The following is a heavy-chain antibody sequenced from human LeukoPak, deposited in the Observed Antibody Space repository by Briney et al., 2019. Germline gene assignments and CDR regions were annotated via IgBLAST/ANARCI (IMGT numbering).Heavy chain of an antibody. V-gene: IGHV1-18*01. CDR1: GYTFTSYG. D-gene: IGHD3-9*01. CDR3: ARDRTKLDILTGYADY. J-gene: IGHJ4*02. CDR2: ISAYNGNT. Sequence: ASVKVSCKASGYTFTSYGISWVRQAPGQGLEWMGWISAYNGNTNYAQKLQGRVTMTTDTSTSTAYMELRSLRSDDTAVYYCARDRTKLDILTGYADYWGQGTLVTVSS.